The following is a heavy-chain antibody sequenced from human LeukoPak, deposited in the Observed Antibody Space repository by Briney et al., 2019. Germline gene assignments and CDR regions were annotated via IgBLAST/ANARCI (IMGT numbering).Heavy chain of an antibody. D-gene: IGHD2-8*01. V-gene: IGHV3-30*03. CDR2: ISYDGSNK. J-gene: IGHJ6*02. CDR3: ARGVVPRSYYYYGMDV. CDR1: GFIFSNYG. Sequence: GRSLRLSCAASGFIFSNYGMHWVRQAPGKGLEWVAVISYDGSNKYYADSVKGRFTISRDNSKNTLYLQMNSLRGEDTAVYYCARGVVPRSYYYYGMDVWGQGTTVTVSS.